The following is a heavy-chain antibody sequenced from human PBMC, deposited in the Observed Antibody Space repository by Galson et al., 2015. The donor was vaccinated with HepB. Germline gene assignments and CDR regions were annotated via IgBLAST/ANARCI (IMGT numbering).Heavy chain of an antibody. CDR2: IKSKTDGGTT. D-gene: IGHD3-3*01. Sequence: SLRLSCAASGFTFSNAWMSWVRQAPGKGLEWVGRIKSKTDGGTTDYAAPVKGRFTISRDDSKNTLYLQMNSLKTEDTAVYYCTTGRGSSLDFFFYWGQGTLVTVSS. CDR1: GFTFSNAW. V-gene: IGHV3-15*01. J-gene: IGHJ4*02. CDR3: TTGRGSSLDFFFY.